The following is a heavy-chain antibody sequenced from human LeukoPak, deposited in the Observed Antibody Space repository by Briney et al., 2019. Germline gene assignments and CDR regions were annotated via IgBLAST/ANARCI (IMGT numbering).Heavy chain of an antibody. D-gene: IGHD4-17*01. CDR2: INSNSNHM. CDR1: GFTFNSYA. J-gene: IGHJ5*02. Sequence: GGSLRLSCAASGFTFNSYAMSWVRQAPGKGLEWVSSINSNSNHMYYADSVKGRFTISRDNAKNSLFLQMNTLRVEDTAVYYCARTGPTVTTLNWFDPWGQGTLVTVSS. V-gene: IGHV3-21*01. CDR3: ARTGPTVTTLNWFDP.